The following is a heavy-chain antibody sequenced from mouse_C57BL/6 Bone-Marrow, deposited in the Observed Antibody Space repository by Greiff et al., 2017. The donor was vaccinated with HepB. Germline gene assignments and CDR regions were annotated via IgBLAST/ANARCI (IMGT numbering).Heavy chain of an antibody. J-gene: IGHJ2*01. CDR2: IYPSDSET. V-gene: IGHV1-61*01. D-gene: IGHD2-5*01. CDR3: ARGGVYSNYDY. CDR1: GYTFTSYW. Sequence: VQLQQPGAELVRPGSSVKLSCKASGYTFTSYWMDWVKQRPGQGLEWIGNIYPSDSETHYNQKFKDKATLTVDKSSSTAYMQLSSLTSEDSAVYYCARGGVYSNYDYWGQGTTLTVSS.